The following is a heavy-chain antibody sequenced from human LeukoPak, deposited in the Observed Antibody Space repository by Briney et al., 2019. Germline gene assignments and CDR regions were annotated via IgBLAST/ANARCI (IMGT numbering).Heavy chain of an antibody. J-gene: IGHJ5*02. V-gene: IGHV4-34*01. CDR3: ARGQGASVPQVGKNWFDP. CDR2: VNESGGT. D-gene: IGHD1-26*01. Sequence: PSETLSLTCAVYIDSFSNYHWNWIRQTPAKGMEWIGEVNESGGTNISPSLRSRVILSVDTSKNQFSLKLISVTVADTAIYYCARGQGASVPQVGKNWFDPWGQGTRVTVSS. CDR1: IDSFSNYH.